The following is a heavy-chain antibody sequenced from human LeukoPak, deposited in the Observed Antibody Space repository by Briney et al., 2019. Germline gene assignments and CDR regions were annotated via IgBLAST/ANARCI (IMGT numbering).Heavy chain of an antibody. CDR3: ARDARLRGALFAHLTGLPHSYFDY. J-gene: IGHJ4*02. V-gene: IGHV4-38-2*02. Sequence: PSETLSLTCTVSGYSISSGYYWGWIRQPPGKGLEWIGSIYYSGSTYYNPSLKSRVTISVDTSKNQFSLKLSSVTAADTAVYYCARDARLRGALFAHLTGLPHSYFDYWGQGTLVTVSS. D-gene: IGHD2-21*01. CDR1: GYSISSGYY. CDR2: IYYSGST.